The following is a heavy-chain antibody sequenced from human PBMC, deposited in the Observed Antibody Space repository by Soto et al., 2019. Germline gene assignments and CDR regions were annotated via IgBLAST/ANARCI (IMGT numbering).Heavy chain of an antibody. CDR3: ARSSGVPTPDFDY. V-gene: IGHV3-30-3*01. D-gene: IGHD3-3*01. CDR2: ISHDGTNR. Sequence: GGSLRLSCAASGFAFNIYAIHWVRQAPGKGLEWVAVISHDGTNRYYTDSVRGRFTISRDNSKNTVYLEMDSLRADDTAVYYCARSSGVPTPDFDYWGQGTLVTVSS. CDR1: GFAFNIYA. J-gene: IGHJ4*02.